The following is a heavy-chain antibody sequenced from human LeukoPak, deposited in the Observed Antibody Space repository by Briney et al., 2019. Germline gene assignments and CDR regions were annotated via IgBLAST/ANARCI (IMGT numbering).Heavy chain of an antibody. CDR2: ISDSPV. Sequence: PGGSLRLSCAASGFTFSTYAVTWVRQPPGKGLEWVSTISDSPVYYADSVKGRFTISRDDSKNTLFLQMSSLRVEDTAIYYCAKDSFSQNGIYDALDIWGQGTMVTVSS. V-gene: IGHV3-23*01. D-gene: IGHD1-1*01. CDR3: AKDSFSQNGIYDALDI. J-gene: IGHJ3*02. CDR1: GFTFSTYA.